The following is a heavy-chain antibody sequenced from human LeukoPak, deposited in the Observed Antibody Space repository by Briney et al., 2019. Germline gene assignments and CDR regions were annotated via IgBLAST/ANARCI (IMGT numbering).Heavy chain of an antibody. Sequence: SETLSLTCAVYGGSFSGYYWSWIRQPPGKGLEWIGEINHSGSTNYNPSLKSRVTISVDTSKNQFSLKLSSVTAADTAVYYCARESGTVTTYLYYYYYYGMDVWGQGTTVTVSS. CDR3: ARESGTVTTYLYYYYYYGMDV. D-gene: IGHD4-11*01. CDR2: INHSGST. V-gene: IGHV4-34*01. CDR1: GGSFSGYY. J-gene: IGHJ6*02.